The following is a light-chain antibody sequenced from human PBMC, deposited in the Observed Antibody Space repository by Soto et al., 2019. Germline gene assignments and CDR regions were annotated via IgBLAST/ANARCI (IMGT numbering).Light chain of an antibody. Sequence: QSALTQPASVSGSPGQSITISCTGTSSDIGGYNYVSWYQQHPGKAPKLMIYDVSDRPSGVSNRFSGSKSGNTASLTISGLQAEDEADYYCASYASSNTVLFGGRTKVTVL. CDR2: DVS. CDR1: SSDIGGYNY. J-gene: IGLJ2*01. V-gene: IGLV2-14*03. CDR3: ASYASSNTVL.